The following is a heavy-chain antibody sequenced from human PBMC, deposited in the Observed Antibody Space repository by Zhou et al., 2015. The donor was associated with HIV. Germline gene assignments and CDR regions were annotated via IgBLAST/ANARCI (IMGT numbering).Heavy chain of an antibody. CDR3: ARTGDTYVVEDAFHV. J-gene: IGHJ3*01. Sequence: QEQLVQSGSELKKPGASVKVSCKASGYIFNTYTLNWVRQAPGQGLEWMGWINTLTGNPTYAQGFTGRFVFSLDTYLSTAYLQISDLKAEDTALYYCARTGDTYVVEDAFHVWGEGTAVTVSS. CDR1: GYIFNTYT. V-gene: IGHV7-4-1*02. CDR2: INTLTGNP. D-gene: IGHD1-26*01.